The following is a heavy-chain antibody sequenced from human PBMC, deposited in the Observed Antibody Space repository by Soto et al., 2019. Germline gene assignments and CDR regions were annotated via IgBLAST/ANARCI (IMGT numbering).Heavy chain of an antibody. CDR2: IDWNSGSV. CDR3: VKGCGPYQVKYGMDV. Sequence: EVQLVESGGGLVQPGRSLRLSCAASGFTFDDYAMHWVRQRPGKGLEWVSGIDWNSGSVDYAGSLKGRFTIYRDNADKALYLQMRSLRADDTALYYCVKGCGPYQVKYGMDVWGQGTTVTVSS. J-gene: IGHJ6*02. V-gene: IGHV3-9*01. D-gene: IGHD2-21*01. CDR1: GFTFDDYA.